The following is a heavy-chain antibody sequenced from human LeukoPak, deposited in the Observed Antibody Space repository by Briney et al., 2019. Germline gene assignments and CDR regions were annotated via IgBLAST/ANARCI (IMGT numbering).Heavy chain of an antibody. CDR1: GGSFSGYY. Sequence: PSETLSLTCAVYGGSFSGYYWSWIRQPPGKGLEWIGEINHSGSTNYNPSLKSRVTISVDTSKNQFSLKLSSVTAADTAVYYCARRGRDSSSWYGAYYYYCYYMDVWGKGTTVTVSS. CDR3: ARRGRDSSSWYGAYYYYCYYMDV. J-gene: IGHJ6*03. D-gene: IGHD6-13*01. V-gene: IGHV4-34*01. CDR2: INHSGST.